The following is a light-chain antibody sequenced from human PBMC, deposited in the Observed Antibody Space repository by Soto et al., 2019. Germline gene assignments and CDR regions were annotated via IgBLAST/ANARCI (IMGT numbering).Light chain of an antibody. CDR1: QSVSNNY. CDR2: GAS. V-gene: IGKV3-11*01. CDR3: QQRSYWPQYT. Sequence: EIVLTQSPGTLSLSPGERATLSCRASQSVSNNYLAWYQQKPGQAPRPLIYGASHRASGVPPRFSGSGSGTDFTLTISSLEPEDFAIYYCQQRSYWPQYTFGQGTRLEIK. J-gene: IGKJ5*01.